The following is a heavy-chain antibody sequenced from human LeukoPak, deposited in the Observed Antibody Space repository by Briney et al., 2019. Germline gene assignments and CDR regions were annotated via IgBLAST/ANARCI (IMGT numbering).Heavy chain of an antibody. CDR3: ARDAHNDFWSGSESNFDY. CDR1: GFTFSSYW. J-gene: IGHJ4*02. Sequence: GGSLRLSCAASGFTFSSYWMSWVRQAPGKGLEWVANIKQDGSEKYYVDSVKGRFTTSRDNAKNSLYLQMNSLRAEDTAVYYCARDAHNDFWSGSESNFDYWGQGTLVTVSS. V-gene: IGHV3-7*01. D-gene: IGHD3-3*01. CDR2: IKQDGSEK.